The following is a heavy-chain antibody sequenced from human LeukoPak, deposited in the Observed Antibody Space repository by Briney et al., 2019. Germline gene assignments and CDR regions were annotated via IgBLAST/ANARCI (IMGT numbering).Heavy chain of an antibody. D-gene: IGHD3-22*01. CDR2: IVVGSGNT. CDR3: AATYYYDSSGYGTLDY. V-gene: IGHV1-58*01. J-gene: IGHJ4*02. CDR1: GFTFTSSA. Sequence: SVKVSCKASGFTFTSSAAQWVRQARGQRLEWIGWIVVGSGNTNYAQKFQERVTITRDMSTSTAYMELSSLRSEDTAVYYCAATYYYDSSGYGTLDYWGQGTLVTVSS.